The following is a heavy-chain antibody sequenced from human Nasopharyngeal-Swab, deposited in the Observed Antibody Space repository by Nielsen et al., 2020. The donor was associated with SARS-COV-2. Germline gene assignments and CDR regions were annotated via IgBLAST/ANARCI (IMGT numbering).Heavy chain of an antibody. Sequence: ASVKVSCKASGYTFTAYYMHWVRQAPGQEPEWMGRINPNSGGTNYAQKFQGRVTMTRVTSISTGYMELSRLRSDDTAVYYCARVWEPGGYYYYGMDVWGQGTTVTVSS. J-gene: IGHJ6*02. CDR2: INPNSGGT. D-gene: IGHD1-26*01. V-gene: IGHV1-2*06. CDR1: GYTFTAYY. CDR3: ARVWEPGGYYYYGMDV.